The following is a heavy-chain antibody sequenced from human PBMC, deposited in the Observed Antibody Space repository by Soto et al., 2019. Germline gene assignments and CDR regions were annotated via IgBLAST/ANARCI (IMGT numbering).Heavy chain of an antibody. V-gene: IGHV3-33*01. CDR3: ARERDIVVGKNVYYYGMDV. D-gene: IGHD2-2*01. J-gene: IGHJ6*02. CDR2: IWSDGRNK. CDR1: GFTFSAYG. Sequence: GGSLRLSCAASGFTFSAYGIHWVRQAPGKGLEWVAMIWSDGRNKFYGDSVRGRFSISSDNAKNSLYLQMNSLRDEDTAVYYWARERDIVVGKNVYYYGMDVWGQGTRVTVSS.